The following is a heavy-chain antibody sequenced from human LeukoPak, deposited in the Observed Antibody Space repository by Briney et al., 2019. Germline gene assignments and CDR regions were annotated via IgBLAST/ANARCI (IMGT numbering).Heavy chain of an antibody. V-gene: IGHV4-30-4*01. D-gene: IGHD2-2*01. Sequence: SETLSLTCTVSGGSISSGDYYWSWIRQPPGKGLEWIGYIYYSGSTYYNPSLKSRVTISVDTSKNQFSLKLSSVTAADTAVYYCASVVVPPSSSFDYRGQGTLVTVSS. CDR1: GGSISSGDYY. CDR3: ASVVVPPSSSFDY. J-gene: IGHJ4*02. CDR2: IYYSGST.